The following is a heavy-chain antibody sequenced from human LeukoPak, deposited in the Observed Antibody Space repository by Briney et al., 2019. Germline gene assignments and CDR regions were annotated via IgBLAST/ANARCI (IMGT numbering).Heavy chain of an antibody. V-gene: IGHV4-59*11. J-gene: IGHJ6*03. CDR3: ARVLQNYYHLDV. Sequence: SETLSLTCTVSGVSINSHYWSWIRQPPGKGLEWIGFIYDSGSANYKSSPESRVTMTVDTSKNQFSLKLNSVTAADTAVYYCARVLQNYYHLDVWGKGTTVTVSS. D-gene: IGHD3-3*01. CDR1: GVSINSHY. CDR2: IYDSGSA.